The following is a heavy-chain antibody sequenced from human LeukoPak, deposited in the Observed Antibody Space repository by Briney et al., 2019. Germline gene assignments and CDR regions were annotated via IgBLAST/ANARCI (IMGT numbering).Heavy chain of an antibody. CDR2: INHSGST. D-gene: IGHD3-10*01. CDR3: ASITMVRGANYYFDY. J-gene: IGHJ4*02. Sequence: PSETLSLTCTVSGGSISSYYWSWIRQPPGKGLEWIGEINHSGSTNYNPSLKSRVTISVDTSKNQFSLKLSSVTAADTAVYYCASITMVRGANYYFDYWGQGTLVTVSS. CDR1: GGSISSYY. V-gene: IGHV4-34*01.